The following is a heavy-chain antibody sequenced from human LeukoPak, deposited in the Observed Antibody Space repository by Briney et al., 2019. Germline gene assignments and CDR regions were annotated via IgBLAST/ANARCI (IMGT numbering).Heavy chain of an antibody. CDR1: GFTFSGSA. D-gene: IGHD3-10*01. Sequence: GGSLRLSCAASGFTFSGSAMHWVRQASGKGLEWVGRIRSKANSYATAYAASVKGRFTISRDDSKNTAYLQMNSLKTEDTAVYYCTRGLVITMVRGVTNYYYYYMDVWGKGTTVTVSS. J-gene: IGHJ6*03. V-gene: IGHV3-73*01. CDR2: IRSKANSYAT. CDR3: TRGLVITMVRGVTNYYYYYMDV.